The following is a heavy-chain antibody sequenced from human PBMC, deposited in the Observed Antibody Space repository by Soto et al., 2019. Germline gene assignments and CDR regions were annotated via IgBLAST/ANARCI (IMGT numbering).Heavy chain of an antibody. CDR2: ISGSGDST. Sequence: EVQLLESGGGLVQPGGSLRLSCAASGVTFSSYAMSWVRQAPEKGLEWVSVISGSGDSTYYADSVKGRFTISRDNSKNTLYLQMNSLRAEDTAVYYCARRGSGCWFDPWGQGTLVSVSS. J-gene: IGHJ5*02. CDR1: GVTFSSYA. V-gene: IGHV3-23*01. D-gene: IGHD6-19*01. CDR3: ARRGSGCWFDP.